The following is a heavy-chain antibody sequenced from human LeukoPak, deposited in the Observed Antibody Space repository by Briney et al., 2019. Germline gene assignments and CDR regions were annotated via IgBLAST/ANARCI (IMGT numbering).Heavy chain of an antibody. CDR2: IRYDGSNK. J-gene: IGHJ4*02. Sequence: RGSLRLCCAASGFTLSCYGMHSVRQAPAKGLEWVQFIRYDGSNKYYADSVKGRFTISRDNSKNTLYLQRNGLRAEDKALYYCAKDMAAILDYWAQGPVVTVSS. CDR1: GFTLSCYG. D-gene: IGHD6-25*01. V-gene: IGHV3-30*02. CDR3: AKDMAAILDY.